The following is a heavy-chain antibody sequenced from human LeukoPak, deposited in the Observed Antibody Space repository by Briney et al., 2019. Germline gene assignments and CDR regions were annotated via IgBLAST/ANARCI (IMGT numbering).Heavy chain of an antibody. CDR2: ISGSGGST. D-gene: IGHD2-8*01. V-gene: IGHV3-23*01. CDR1: GFTFSSYA. CDR3: AKSKGQGYCTNGVCYGGFDY. Sequence: GGSLRLSCAASGFTFSSYAMSWVRQAPGKGLEWVSAISGSGGSTYYADSVKGRFTISRDNSKNTLYLRMNSLRAEDTAVYYCAKSKGQGYCTNGVCYGGFDYWGQGTLVTVSS. J-gene: IGHJ4*02.